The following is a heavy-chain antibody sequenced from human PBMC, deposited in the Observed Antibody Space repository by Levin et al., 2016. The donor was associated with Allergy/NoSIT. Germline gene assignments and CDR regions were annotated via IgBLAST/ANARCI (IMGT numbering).Heavy chain of an antibody. Sequence: GGSLRLSCAASGFTFSSYWMHWVRQAPGKGLEWVSSISSSSSYIYYADSVKGRFTISRDNAKNSLYLQMNSLRAEDTAVYYCARGSEDGDYGMDVWGQGTTVTVSS. CDR3: ARGSEDGDYGMDV. V-gene: IGHV3-21*01. J-gene: IGHJ6*02. CDR2: ISSSSSYI. D-gene: IGHD3-10*01. CDR1: GFTFSSYW.